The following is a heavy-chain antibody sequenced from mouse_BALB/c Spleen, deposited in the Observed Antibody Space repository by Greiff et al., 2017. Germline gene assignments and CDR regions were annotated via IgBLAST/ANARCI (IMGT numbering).Heavy chain of an antibody. CDR2: ISYSGST. Sequence: EVKLMESGPGLVKPSQSLSLTCTVTGYSITSDYAWNWIRQFPGNKLEWMGYISYSGSTSYNPSLKSRISITRDTSKNQFFLQLNSVTTEDTATYYCARRGGNRFAYWGQGTLVTVSA. V-gene: IGHV3-2*02. J-gene: IGHJ3*01. CDR1: GYSITSDYA. D-gene: IGHD2-1*01. CDR3: ARRGGNRFAY.